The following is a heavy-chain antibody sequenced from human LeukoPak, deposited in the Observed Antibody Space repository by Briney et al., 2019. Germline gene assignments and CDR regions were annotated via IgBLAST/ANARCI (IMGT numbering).Heavy chain of an antibody. Sequence: SETLSLTCTVSGASITTYYWSWIRQSAGKRLEWIGRIYISGSTDYNPSLKSRVTMSVDTSKNQLSLKLNSVTAADTAVYYCAREGPGGSGTYYSAFDIWGQGTMVTVSS. CDR1: GASITTYY. CDR2: IYISGST. V-gene: IGHV4-4*07. CDR3: AREGPGGSGTYYSAFDI. J-gene: IGHJ3*02. D-gene: IGHD3-10*01.